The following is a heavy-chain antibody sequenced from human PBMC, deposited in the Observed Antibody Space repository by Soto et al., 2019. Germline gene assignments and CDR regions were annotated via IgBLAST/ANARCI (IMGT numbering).Heavy chain of an antibody. Sequence: GGSLRLSCAASGFTVSSNYMSWVRQAPGKGLEWVSVIYSGGSTYYADSVKGRFTISRDNSKNTLYLQMNSLRAEDTAVYYCARDWHDSSGYYLYAFDIWGQGTMVTVSS. J-gene: IGHJ3*02. CDR1: GFTVSSNY. D-gene: IGHD3-22*01. CDR2: IYSGGST. CDR3: ARDWHDSSGYYLYAFDI. V-gene: IGHV3-53*01.